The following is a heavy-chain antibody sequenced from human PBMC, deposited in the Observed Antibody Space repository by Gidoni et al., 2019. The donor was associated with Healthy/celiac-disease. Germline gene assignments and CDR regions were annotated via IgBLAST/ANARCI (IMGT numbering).Heavy chain of an antibody. CDR2: ISGSGGST. CDR1: GCAFSSSP. CDR3: AKDMYYYDSSGYYPPTYFDY. Sequence: EVQLLESGGGLVQPGGSLRLSCAASGCAFSSSPTRWVRQAPGKGLDLVSAISGSGGSTYYADSVKGRFTISRDNSKNTLYLQMNSLRAEDTAVYYCAKDMYYYDSSGYYPPTYFDYWGQGTLVTVSS. J-gene: IGHJ4*02. V-gene: IGHV3-23*01. D-gene: IGHD3-22*01.